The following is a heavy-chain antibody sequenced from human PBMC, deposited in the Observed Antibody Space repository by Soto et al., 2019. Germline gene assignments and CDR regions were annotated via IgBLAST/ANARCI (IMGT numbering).Heavy chain of an antibody. V-gene: IGHV3-21*01. D-gene: IGHD3-10*01. CDR3: ATQPYYYGSGTSTDLNYYYYYCMDV. CDR2: ISSSSSYI. Sequence: GGSLRLSCAASGFTFSSYSMNWVRQAPGKGLEWVSSISSSSSYIYYADSVKGRFTISRDNAKNSLYLQMNSLRAEDTAVYYCATQPYYYGSGTSTDLNYYYYYCMDVWGQGTTVTVSS. CDR1: GFTFSSYS. J-gene: IGHJ6*02.